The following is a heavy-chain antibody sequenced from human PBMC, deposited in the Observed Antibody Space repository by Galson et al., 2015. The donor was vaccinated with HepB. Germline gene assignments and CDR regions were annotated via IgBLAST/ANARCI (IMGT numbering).Heavy chain of an antibody. CDR3: ARQLLVGGGLDV. CDR1: GFTFSSFL. V-gene: IGHV3-33*01. CDR2: IWYDGSYK. D-gene: IGHD3-10*01. Sequence: SLRLSCAASGFTFSSFLMHWVRQAPGKGLEWVAVIWYDGSYKFYADSVKGRFTLSRDNSKNTLDLQSNNLRVDDTAVYYCARQLLVGGGLDVWGQGTTVTVSS. J-gene: IGHJ6*02.